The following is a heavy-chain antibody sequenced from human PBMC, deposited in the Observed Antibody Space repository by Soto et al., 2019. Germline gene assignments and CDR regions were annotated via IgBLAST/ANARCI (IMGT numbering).Heavy chain of an antibody. J-gene: IGHJ4*02. V-gene: IGHV3-30-3*01. CDR3: ARGWQLDNLYGGFDY. CDR1: GFTFSSYA. Sequence: PGGSLRLSCAASGFTFSSYAMHWVRQAPGKGLEWVAVISYDGSNKYYADSVKGRFTISRDNSKNTLYLQMNSLRAEDTAVYYCARGWQLDNLYGGFDYWGQGTLVTVSS. CDR2: ISYDGSNK. D-gene: IGHD6-6*01.